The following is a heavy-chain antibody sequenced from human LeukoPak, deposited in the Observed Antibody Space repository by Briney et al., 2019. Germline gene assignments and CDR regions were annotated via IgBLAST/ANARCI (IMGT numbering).Heavy chain of an antibody. V-gene: IGHV3-74*03. CDR1: GFSFTNNW. Sequence: GGSLRLSCAASGFSFTNNWMHWVRQAPGKGLVWVSXINTVGSSTTYADSVKGRFTISRDNAKKTLYLQMSSLRAEDTAVYYCASTYGSGSYYPFDYWGQGTLVTVSS. J-gene: IGHJ4*02. CDR2: INTVGSST. D-gene: IGHD3-10*01. CDR3: ASTYGSGSYYPFDY.